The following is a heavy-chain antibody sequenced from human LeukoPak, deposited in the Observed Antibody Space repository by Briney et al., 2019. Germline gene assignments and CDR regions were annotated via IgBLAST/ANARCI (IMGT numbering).Heavy chain of an antibody. CDR3: ARHVTTASAARGFDI. Sequence: PGESLKISCKGSGYSFTSYWVAWVRQMPGKGLEWMGIIYPRDSDTRYSPSFQGQVTISADESINTAYLQWSGLKASDTAVYYCARHVTTASAARGFDIWGQGTMVTVSS. J-gene: IGHJ3*02. CDR1: GYSFTSYW. D-gene: IGHD1-14*01. CDR2: IYPRDSDT. V-gene: IGHV5-51*01.